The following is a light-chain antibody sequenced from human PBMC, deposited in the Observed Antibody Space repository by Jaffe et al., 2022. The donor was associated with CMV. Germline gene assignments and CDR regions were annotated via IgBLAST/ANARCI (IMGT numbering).Light chain of an antibody. Sequence: EIVLTQSPATLSLSPGERATLSCRASQSVNSYLTWYQQTPGQAPRLLIYDASNRATGIPARFSGSGSRTDFTLTISSLEPEDSAVYYCQQRNNWPLTFGGGTKVEIK. CDR1: QSVNSY. CDR2: DAS. J-gene: IGKJ4*01. CDR3: QQRNNWPLT. V-gene: IGKV3-11*01.